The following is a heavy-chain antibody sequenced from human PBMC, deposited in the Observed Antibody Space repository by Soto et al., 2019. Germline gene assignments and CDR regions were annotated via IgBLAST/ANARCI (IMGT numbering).Heavy chain of an antibody. V-gene: IGHV3-11*06. D-gene: IGHD1-1*01. CDR2: ITSTTGYT. CDR3: ARGSSAPTRSAQDPFDM. CDR1: TFTFSDYF. Sequence: PGGSLRLSCVASTFTFSDYFMHWIRQSPGKGLEWVAKITSTTGYTVYADSVRGRFIVSRDNARSSVYLQMSSLSVDDTAVYYCARGSSAPTRSAQDPFDMWGRGTMVTVSS. J-gene: IGHJ3*02.